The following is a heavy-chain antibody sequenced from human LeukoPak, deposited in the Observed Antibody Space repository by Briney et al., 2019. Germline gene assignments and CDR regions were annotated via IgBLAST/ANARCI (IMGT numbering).Heavy chain of an antibody. CDR1: GFTFSSYG. Sequence: GGSLRLSCAASGFTFSSYGMSWVRQAPGKGLEWVSSISGSGGSTYYADSVKGRFTISRDKSKNTLYLQMNSLRAEDTAVYYCARGPPYYYGSGRVYYYWGQGTLVTVSS. CDR3: ARGPPYYYGSGRVYYY. CDR2: ISGSGGST. V-gene: IGHV3-23*01. J-gene: IGHJ4*02. D-gene: IGHD3-10*01.